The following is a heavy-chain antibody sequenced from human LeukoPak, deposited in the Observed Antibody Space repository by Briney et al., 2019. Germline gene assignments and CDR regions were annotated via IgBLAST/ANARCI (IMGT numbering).Heavy chain of an antibody. Sequence: ASVKVSCKASGYTFTSYDINWVRQAPGQGLEWMGWINPNSGGTNYAQKFQGRVTMTRDTSISTAYMELSRLRSDDTAVYYCARGDLTGYDLFDYWGQGTLVTVSS. D-gene: IGHD3-9*01. CDR2: INPNSGGT. CDR3: ARGDLTGYDLFDY. V-gene: IGHV1-2*02. J-gene: IGHJ4*02. CDR1: GYTFTSYD.